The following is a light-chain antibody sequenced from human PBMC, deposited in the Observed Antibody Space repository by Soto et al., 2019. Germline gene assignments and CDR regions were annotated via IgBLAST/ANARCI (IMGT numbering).Light chain of an antibody. V-gene: IGLV2-14*03. CDR2: DVT. CDR1: SSDVGGSNH. CDR3: SSSTTIRTVK. Sequence: QSALTQPASVSGSPGQSITISCTGTSSDVGGSNHVSWYQQHPDKAPRLMIYDVTNRPSGVSSRFSGSTSGNTASLTISGLQAEDEADYYCSSSTTIRTVKFGGWTKLTVL. J-gene: IGLJ2*01.